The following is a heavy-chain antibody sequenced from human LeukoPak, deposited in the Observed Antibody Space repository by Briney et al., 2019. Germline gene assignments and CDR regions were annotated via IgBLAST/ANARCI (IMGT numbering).Heavy chain of an antibody. Sequence: SETLSLTCTVSGGSISSYYWGWIRQPPGKGLEWIGSIYYSGSTYYNPSLKSRVTISVDTSKNQFSLKLSSVTAADTAVYYCARRGWYEGIYYFDYWGQGTLVTVSS. V-gene: IGHV4-39*01. CDR1: GGSISSYY. CDR3: ARRGWYEGIYYFDY. D-gene: IGHD6-19*01. J-gene: IGHJ4*02. CDR2: IYYSGST.